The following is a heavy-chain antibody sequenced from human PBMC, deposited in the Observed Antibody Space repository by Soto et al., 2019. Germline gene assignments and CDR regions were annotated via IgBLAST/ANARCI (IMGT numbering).Heavy chain of an antibody. J-gene: IGHJ4*02. CDR3: ALSMTGTAYS. CDR2: IYYSGTA. Sequence: QVQVQESGPGMVKPSETLTLNCTVSGASISRYHCSWIRRPPGKGLEWMGHIYYSGTADYHPSLESRVTMSVDRSKNRFSLKVWSVSAADTATYYCALSMTGTAYSWGQGTRVTVSS. D-gene: IGHD2-21*01. V-gene: IGHV4-59*01. CDR1: GASISRYH.